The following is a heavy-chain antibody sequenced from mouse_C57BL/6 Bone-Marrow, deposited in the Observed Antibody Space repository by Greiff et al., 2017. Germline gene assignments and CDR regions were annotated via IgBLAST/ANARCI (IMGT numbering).Heavy chain of an antibody. Sequence: QVQLQQPGAELVKPGASVKMSCKASGYTFTSYWITWVKQRPGQGLEWIGDIYPGSGSTNYNEKFKSKATLTVDTSSSTAYMQLSSLTSEDAAVYYCAREDYYGSSYDYWGQGTTLTVSS. CDR2: IYPGSGST. CDR1: GYTFTSYW. D-gene: IGHD1-1*01. CDR3: AREDYYGSSYDY. J-gene: IGHJ2*01. V-gene: IGHV1-55*01.